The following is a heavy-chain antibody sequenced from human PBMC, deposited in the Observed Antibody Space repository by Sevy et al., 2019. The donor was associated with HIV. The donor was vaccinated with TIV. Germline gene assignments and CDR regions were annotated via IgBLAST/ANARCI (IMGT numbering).Heavy chain of an antibody. D-gene: IGHD3-22*01. CDR3: ARAASSGYLYYFDY. J-gene: IGHJ4*02. CDR1: GGSISSGXYX. Sequence: SETLSLTCTVSGGSISSGXYXXXXIRQHPGKGLEWIGYIYYSGSTYYNPSLKSRVTISVDTSKNQFSLKLSSVTAADTAVYYCARAASSGYLYYFDYWGQGTLVTVSS. V-gene: IGHV4-31*03. CDR2: IYYSGST.